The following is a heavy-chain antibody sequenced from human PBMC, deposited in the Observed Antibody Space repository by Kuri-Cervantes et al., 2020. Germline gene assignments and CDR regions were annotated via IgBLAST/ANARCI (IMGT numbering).Heavy chain of an antibody. J-gene: IGHJ6*02. D-gene: IGHD6-13*01. V-gene: IGHV4-30-2*01. CDR1: GGSISSGGYS. CDR3: ARGSTSSWYRGDYYYGMDV. CDR2: IYHSGST. Sequence: SETLSLTCAVSGGSISSGGYSWSWIRQPPGKGLEWIGYIYHSGSTYYNPSLKSRVTISVDRSKNQFSLKLSSVTAADTAVYYCARGSTSSWYRGDYYYGMDVWGQGTTVTVSS.